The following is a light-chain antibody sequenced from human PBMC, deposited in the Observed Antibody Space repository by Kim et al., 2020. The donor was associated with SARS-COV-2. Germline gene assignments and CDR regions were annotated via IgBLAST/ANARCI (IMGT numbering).Light chain of an antibody. J-gene: IGLJ3*02. V-gene: IGLV2-14*03. CDR1: SSDVGGYNY. CDR3: SSYTSSSTRV. Sequence: GQSITISCTGTSSDVGGYNYVSWYQQHPGKAPTLMIYDVSNRPSGVSNRFSGSKSGNTASLPISWLQAEDEADYYCSSYTSSSTRVFGGGTQLTVL. CDR2: DVS.